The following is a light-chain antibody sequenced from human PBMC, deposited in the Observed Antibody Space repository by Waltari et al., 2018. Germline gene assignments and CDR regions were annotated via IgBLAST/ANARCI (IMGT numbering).Light chain of an antibody. J-gene: IGLJ1*01. CDR3: QVWDSDRDHYV. CDR1: DLVGQT. V-gene: IGLV3-21*01. CDR2: HNS. Sequence: SSALLQPPSVSVAPGNTATITCGGSDLVGQTFHWYLQKSGPAPTLVIHHNSNRPSGIPQRVSGSKSGGTAALTINRVEAGDEGDYFCQVWDSDRDHYVFGSGTTVSVL.